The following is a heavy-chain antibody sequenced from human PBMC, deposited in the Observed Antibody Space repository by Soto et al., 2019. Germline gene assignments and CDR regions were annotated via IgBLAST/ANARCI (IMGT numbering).Heavy chain of an antibody. CDR2: IYPGNSDT. CDR1: GFSFTTYW. Sequence: GESLKISCQGSGFSFTTYWIGWVRQMPGKGLEWVGLIYPGNSDTRYSPSFQGQVTISADKSISTAYLQWNGLKASDTAIYYCARPSHGYASDYWGQGTLVTVSS. J-gene: IGHJ4*02. D-gene: IGHD2-2*01. CDR3: ARPSHGYASDY. V-gene: IGHV5-51*01.